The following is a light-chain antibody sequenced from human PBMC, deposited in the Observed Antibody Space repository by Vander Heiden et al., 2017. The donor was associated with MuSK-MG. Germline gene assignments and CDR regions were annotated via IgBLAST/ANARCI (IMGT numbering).Light chain of an antibody. Sequence: SSELTPAPALSVALRQPVSITCRRDRLTRFSASWYQQKPGHAPLLLIYRKDKRPSGIPDRFSGSSSGNAASLTITGAQAEEEAEYYCHSWDSSCNHLLFGGGTKLTVL. CDR3: HSWDSSCNHLL. V-gene: IGLV3-19*01. CDR2: RKD. J-gene: IGLJ3*02. CDR1: RLTRFS.